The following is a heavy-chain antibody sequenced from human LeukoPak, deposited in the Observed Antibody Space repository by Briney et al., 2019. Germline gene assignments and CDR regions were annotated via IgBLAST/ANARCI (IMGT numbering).Heavy chain of an antibody. Sequence: GGSLRLSCAASGFTVGSNYMSWVRQAPGKGLEWVSVIYSGGSTYYADSVKGRFTISRDNSKNTLYLQMNSLRAEDTAVYYCARDRPSYYDFWSGYYGMDVWGQGTTVTVSS. CDR1: GFTVGSNY. D-gene: IGHD3-3*01. CDR3: ARDRPSYYDFWSGYYGMDV. J-gene: IGHJ6*02. CDR2: IYSGGST. V-gene: IGHV3-66*01.